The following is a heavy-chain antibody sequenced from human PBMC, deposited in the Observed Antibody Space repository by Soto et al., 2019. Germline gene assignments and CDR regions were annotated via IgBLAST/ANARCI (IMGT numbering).Heavy chain of an antibody. J-gene: IGHJ5*02. CDR3: ARVGGINWFDP. V-gene: IGHV4-31*03. CDR1: GGSISSGRYY. Sequence: QVQLQESGPGLVKPSQTLSLTSTVSGGSISSGRYYWSWIRQHPGKGLEWIGYIYYSGSTYYNPSHKSRVTISVDTSKNQISLKLSSVTAADTAVYYCARVGGINWFDPWGQGTLVTVSS. D-gene: IGHD3-16*01. CDR2: IYYSGST.